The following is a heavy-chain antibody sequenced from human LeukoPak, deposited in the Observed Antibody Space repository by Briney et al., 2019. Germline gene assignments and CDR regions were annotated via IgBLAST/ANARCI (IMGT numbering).Heavy chain of an antibody. V-gene: IGHV3-33*01. CDR1: GFTFSSYG. CDR3: ARACSGGSCYPQDDYYYYGVDV. D-gene: IGHD2-15*01. CDR2: IWYDGSNK. Sequence: GGSLRLSCAASGFTFSSYGMHWVRQAPGKGLEWVAVIWYDGSNKYYADSVKGRFTISRDNSKNTLYLQMNSLRAEDTAVYYCARACSGGSCYPQDDYYYYGVDVWGKGTTVTVSS. J-gene: IGHJ6*04.